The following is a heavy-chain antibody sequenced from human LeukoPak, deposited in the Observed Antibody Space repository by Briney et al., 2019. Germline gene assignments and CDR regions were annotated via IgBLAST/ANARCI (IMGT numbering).Heavy chain of an antibody. J-gene: IGHJ4*02. CDR2: ISLDGSNK. CDR1: GFTFSNYG. Sequence: PGGSLRLSCAASGFTFSNYGMHWVRQAPGKGLEGVAVISLDGSNKHYADSVKGRFTISRDNSKNTLYLQMTSLRAEDTAVYYCAKVWVRGVINYWGQGTPVTVSS. D-gene: IGHD3-10*01. V-gene: IGHV3-30*18. CDR3: AKVWVRGVINY.